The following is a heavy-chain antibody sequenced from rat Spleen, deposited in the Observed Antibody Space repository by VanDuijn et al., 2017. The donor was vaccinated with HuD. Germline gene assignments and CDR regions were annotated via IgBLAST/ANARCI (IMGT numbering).Heavy chain of an antibody. Sequence: QVHLKESGPGLVQSSQTLSLTCTVSGFSLTSNGVSWVRQPPGEGLEWIAAISTGGNTYYDSTLKSRLSISRDTSKSQVFLKIYSLQTEDTAIYFCTSRGSNYRNWFANWGQGTLVTVSP. CDR1: GFSLTSNG. CDR3: TSRGSNYRNWFAN. J-gene: IGHJ3*01. V-gene: IGHV2S12*01. D-gene: IGHD1-10*01. CDR2: ISTGGNT.